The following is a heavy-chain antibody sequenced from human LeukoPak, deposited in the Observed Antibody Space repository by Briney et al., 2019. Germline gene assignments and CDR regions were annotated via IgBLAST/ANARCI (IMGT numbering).Heavy chain of an antibody. CDR3: ARDLLTMVVTATLDY. V-gene: IGHV3-21*01. CDR1: GFTFSSYS. J-gene: IGHJ4*02. D-gene: IGHD4-23*01. CDR2: ISSSSSYI. Sequence: GGSLRLSCAASGFTFSSYSMNWVRQAPGKGLEWVSSISSSSSYIYYADSVKGRFTISRDNAKNSLYLQMNSLRAEDTAVYYCARDLLTMVVTATLDYWGQGTLVTVSS.